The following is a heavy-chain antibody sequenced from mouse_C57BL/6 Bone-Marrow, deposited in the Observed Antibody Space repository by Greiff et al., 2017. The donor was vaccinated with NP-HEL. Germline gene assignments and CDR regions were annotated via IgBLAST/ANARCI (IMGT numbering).Heavy chain of an antibody. J-gene: IGHJ2*01. V-gene: IGHV1-50*01. CDR2: IDPSDSYT. CDR1: GYTFTSYW. CDR3: ARGNGIDY. Sequence: QVQLQQSGAELVKPGASVKLSCKASGYTFTSYWMQWVKQRPGQGLEWIGEIDPSDSYTNYNQKFKGKATLTVDTSSSTAYMQLSSLTSEDSAVYYCARGNGIDYWGQGTTLTVSS.